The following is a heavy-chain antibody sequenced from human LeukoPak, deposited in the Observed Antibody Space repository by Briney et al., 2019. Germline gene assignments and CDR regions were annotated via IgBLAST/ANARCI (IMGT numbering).Heavy chain of an antibody. CDR1: GYTFTSYG. CDR2: ISAYNGNT. Sequence: APVKVSCKASGYTFTSYGISWVRQAPGQGLEWMGWISAYNGNTNYAQKLQGRVTMTTDTSTSTAYMELRSLRSDDTAVYYCAGDFLPETTVSPQGYWGQGTLVTVSS. CDR3: AGDFLPETTVSPQGY. J-gene: IGHJ4*02. D-gene: IGHD4-17*01. V-gene: IGHV1-18*01.